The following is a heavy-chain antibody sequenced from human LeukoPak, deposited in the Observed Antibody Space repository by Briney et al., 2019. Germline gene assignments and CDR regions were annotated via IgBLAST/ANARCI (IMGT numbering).Heavy chain of an antibody. V-gene: IGHV3-33*01. J-gene: IGHJ3*02. CDR3: ARAHQRELLLEDFDI. Sequence: PGGSLRLSCAASGFTFSSYGMHWVRQAPGKGLEWVAVIWYDGSNKYYADSVKGRFTISRDNSKNTLYLQMNSLRAEDTAVYYCARAHQRELLLEDFDIWGQGTMVTVSS. CDR1: GFTFSSYG. D-gene: IGHD3-10*01. CDR2: IWYDGSNK.